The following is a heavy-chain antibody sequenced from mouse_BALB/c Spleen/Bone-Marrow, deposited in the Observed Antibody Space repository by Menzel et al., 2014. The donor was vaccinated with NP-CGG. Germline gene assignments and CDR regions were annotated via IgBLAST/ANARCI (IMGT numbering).Heavy chain of an antibody. CDR1: GYTFTNYF. D-gene: IGHD1-2*01. J-gene: IGHJ1*01. CDR3: TRSGYYGYGWYFDV. CDR2: INPSNDTP. V-gene: IGHV1S81*02. Sequence: VKLQESGAELVKPGASVKLSCRVSGYTFTNYFVYWVKQRPGQGLEWIGEINPSNDTPNFNEKFKSKATLTVDKSSSTAYMQLSSLTPEDSAVYYCTRSGYYGYGWYFDVWGAGTTVTVSS.